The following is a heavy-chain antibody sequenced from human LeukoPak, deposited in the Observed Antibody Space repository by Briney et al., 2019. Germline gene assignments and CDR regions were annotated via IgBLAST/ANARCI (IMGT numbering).Heavy chain of an antibody. Sequence: PGGSLRLSCATSGFTFSSYWMSWVRQAPGKGLEWVANIKPDGSEKYYVASVTGRFTISRDNAKNSLYLEMNSLRADDTAVYYCASHSSGWFGWGQGTLVTVSS. D-gene: IGHD6-19*01. CDR3: ASHSSGWFG. V-gene: IGHV3-7*01. J-gene: IGHJ4*02. CDR1: GFTFSSYW. CDR2: IKPDGSEK.